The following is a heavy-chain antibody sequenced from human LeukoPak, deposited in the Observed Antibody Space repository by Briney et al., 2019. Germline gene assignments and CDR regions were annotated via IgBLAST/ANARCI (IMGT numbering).Heavy chain of an antibody. CDR1: GFSFSTYS. D-gene: IGHD5-24*01. CDR2: IVGSSSTI. CDR3: ARDVYGDGYNSFDY. V-gene: IGHV3-48*04. Sequence: GGSLRLSCAASGFSFSTYSMNWVRQAPGKGLEWVSYIVGSSSTIYYADSVKGRFTISRDNAKNSLYLQMDSLRAEDTAVYYCARDVYGDGYNSFDYWGLGTLVTVSS. J-gene: IGHJ4*02.